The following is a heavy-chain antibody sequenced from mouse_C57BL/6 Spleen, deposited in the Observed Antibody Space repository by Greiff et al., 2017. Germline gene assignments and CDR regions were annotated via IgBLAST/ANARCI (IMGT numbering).Heavy chain of an antibody. CDR1: GYKFTDYY. CDR2: INPYNGGT. J-gene: IGHJ2*01. D-gene: IGHD2-3*01. CDR3: ETLSGFDS. V-gene: IGHV1-19*01. Sequence: VQLQQSGPVLVKPGASVKMSCKASGYKFTDYYMNWVKQSHGKSLEWIGVINPYNGGTSYNQKFKGKATFTVDKSSSTAYIELTSLTSEDSAVYYSETLSGFDSWGQCTTLTVPS.